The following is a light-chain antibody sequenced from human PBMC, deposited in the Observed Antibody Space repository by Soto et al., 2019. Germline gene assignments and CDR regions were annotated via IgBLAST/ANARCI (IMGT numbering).Light chain of an antibody. V-gene: IGKV2-28*01. J-gene: IGKJ1*01. Sequence: DIVMTQSPLSLPVTPGEPASISCRSSQSLLHSNGYNYLDWYLQKPGQSPQLLIYLCSNRASGVPDRFSGSGSGTDLTLKISRVEAEDVGVYYCLQALQTPMTFGQGTKVEIK. CDR3: LQALQTPMT. CDR2: LCS. CDR1: QSLLHSNGYNY.